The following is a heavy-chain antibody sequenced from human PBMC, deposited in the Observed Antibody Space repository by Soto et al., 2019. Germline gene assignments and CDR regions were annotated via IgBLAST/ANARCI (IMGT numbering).Heavy chain of an antibody. J-gene: IGHJ3*01. Sequence: QVQLVQSGAEVKKPGSVLKVSCKASGATYSPFIAYAISWLRQAPGQGLEWMGSIIPLGSSQHYAEGFQGRATIRAHSSTLTVSLKLTNPTSDDAAVYFCARSRDRCGGDWYSVYAAFDLWGQGTAVTVSS. D-gene: IGHD2-21*02. CDR3: ARSRDRCGGDWYSVYAAFDL. CDR1: GATYSPFIAYA. V-gene: IGHV1-69*04. CDR2: IIPLGSSQ.